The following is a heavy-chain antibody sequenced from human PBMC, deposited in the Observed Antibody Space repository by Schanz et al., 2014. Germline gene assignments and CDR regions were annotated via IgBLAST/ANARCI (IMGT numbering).Heavy chain of an antibody. J-gene: IGHJ4*01. D-gene: IGHD6-13*01. Sequence: EVQLLESGGGLVQPGGSLRLSCAASGFTFSTYAMSWVGQAPGKGLEWVSAISGSGGSTYYADSVKGRFTISRDNAKNSLYLQMNSLRAEAAAVYFYAREQNMAAAGLVDYWGHGTLVTVSS. CDR2: ISGSGGST. V-gene: IGHV3-23*01. CDR1: GFTFSTYA. CDR3: AREQNMAAAGLVDY.